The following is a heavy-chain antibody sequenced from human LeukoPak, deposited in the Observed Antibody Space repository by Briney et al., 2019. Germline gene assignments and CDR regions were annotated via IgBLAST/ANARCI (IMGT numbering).Heavy chain of an antibody. V-gene: IGHV4-39*07. D-gene: IGHD3-3*01. Sequence: PSETLSLTCTVSGGSISSSSYYWGWIRQPPGKGLEWIGSIYYSGSTYYNPSLKSRVTISVDTSKNQFSLKLSSVTAADTAVYYCARGEGRFLEWLSPFDYWGQGTLVTVSS. CDR3: ARGEGRFLEWLSPFDY. CDR1: GGSISSSSYY. CDR2: IYYSGST. J-gene: IGHJ4*02.